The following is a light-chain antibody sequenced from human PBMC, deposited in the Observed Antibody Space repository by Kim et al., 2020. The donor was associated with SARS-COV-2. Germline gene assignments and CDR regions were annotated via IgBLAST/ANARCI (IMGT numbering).Light chain of an antibody. CDR3: QQYNNWPLYT. Sequence: VSPRERATLSCRASQSVTFNLAWYQQKPGQAPRLLIYGASTRATGIPARFSGSGSGTEFTLTISSLQSEDFAVYYCQQYNNWPLYTFGQGTKLEI. CDR1: QSVTFN. V-gene: IGKV3-15*01. CDR2: GAS. J-gene: IGKJ2*01.